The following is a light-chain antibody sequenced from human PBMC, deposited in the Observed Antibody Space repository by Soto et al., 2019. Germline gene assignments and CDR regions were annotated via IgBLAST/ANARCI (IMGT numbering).Light chain of an antibody. CDR2: LGS. J-gene: IGKJ4*01. CDR1: PSLLHSNGYNY. Sequence: DLVMTQSPLSLPVTPGEPASISCRSSPSLLHSNGYNYLDWYLQKPGQSPQLLIYLGSNRASGVPDRFSGSGSGTDFTLKISRVEAEDVGVYYCMQALQTPPAFGGGTKVEIK. V-gene: IGKV2-28*01. CDR3: MQALQTPPA.